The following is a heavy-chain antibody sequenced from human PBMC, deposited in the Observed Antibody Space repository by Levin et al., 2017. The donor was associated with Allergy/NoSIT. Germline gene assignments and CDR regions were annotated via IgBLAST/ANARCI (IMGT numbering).Heavy chain of an antibody. D-gene: IGHD6-6*01. V-gene: IGHV1-69*13. CDR1: GGTFSSYA. CDR3: ARWSSSSLRAHYDYYGMDV. CDR2: IIPIFGTA. J-gene: IGHJ6*02. Sequence: SVKVSCKASGGTFSSYAISWVRQAPGQGLEWMGGIIPIFGTANYAQKFQGRVTITADESTSTAYMELSSLRSEDTAVYYCARWSSSSLRAHYDYYGMDVWGQGTTVTVSS.